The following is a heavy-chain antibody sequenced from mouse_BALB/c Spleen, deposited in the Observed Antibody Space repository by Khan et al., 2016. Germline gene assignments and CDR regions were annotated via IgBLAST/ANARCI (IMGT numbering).Heavy chain of an antibody. Sequence: EVQLQESGPGLVKPSQSLSLTCTVTGYSITSDYAWNWIRQFPGNKLEWMGYISYSGSTSYNPSLKSRISITRDTSKNQFFLQLNSVTTEDTATYYCARAPPRWYFDVCGAGTTVTVSS. J-gene: IGHJ1*01. CDR1: GYSITSDYA. V-gene: IGHV3-2*02. CDR2: ISYSGST. CDR3: ARAPPRWYFDV.